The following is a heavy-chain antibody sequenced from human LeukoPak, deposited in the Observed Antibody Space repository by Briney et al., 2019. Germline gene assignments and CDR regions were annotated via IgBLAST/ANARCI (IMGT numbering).Heavy chain of an antibody. Sequence: GGSLRLSCSASGFTFSSYGMLWVRQAPGKGLRFVSSITSDGGGTYYADSVKGRFSISRDNAKNTLYLQMASLRAEDTALYYCAALDATDVDYWGQGTLVTVSS. V-gene: IGHV3-64D*09. CDR2: ITSDGGGT. D-gene: IGHD2-15*01. CDR3: AALDATDVDY. CDR1: GFTFSSYG. J-gene: IGHJ4*02.